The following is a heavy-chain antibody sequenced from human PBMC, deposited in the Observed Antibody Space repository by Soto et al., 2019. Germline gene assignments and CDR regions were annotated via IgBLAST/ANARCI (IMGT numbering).Heavy chain of an antibody. J-gene: IGHJ6*02. CDR1: GFTFDDYA. V-gene: IGHV3-9*01. D-gene: IGHD1-26*01. CDR3: AKDISGRGSFYYYYGMDV. Sequence: EAQLVESGGGLVQPGGSLRLSCATSGFTFDDYAMHWVRQAPGKGLEWVSGISWNSANMGYADSVKARFTIYRDNAKNSLSLQMNSLRVEDTALYYCAKDISGRGSFYYYYGMDVWGQGTTVTVSS. CDR2: ISWNSANM.